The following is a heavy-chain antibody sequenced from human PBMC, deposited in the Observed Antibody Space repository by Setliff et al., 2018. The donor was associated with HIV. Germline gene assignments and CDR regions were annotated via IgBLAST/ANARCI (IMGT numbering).Heavy chain of an antibody. CDR1: GFSISSGYC. CDR3: VTTDYSCYDSVWFDP. D-gene: IGHD5-12*01. J-gene: IGHJ5*02. V-gene: IGHV4-38-2*02. Sequence: SETLSLTCTVSGFSISSGYCWGWIRQPPGKGLEWIASTSHSGSTGYNPSLRSRVTISLDTSKNQVSLNMRSVTATDTGVYYCVTTDYSCYDSVWFDPWGQGTLVTVSS. CDR2: TSHSGST.